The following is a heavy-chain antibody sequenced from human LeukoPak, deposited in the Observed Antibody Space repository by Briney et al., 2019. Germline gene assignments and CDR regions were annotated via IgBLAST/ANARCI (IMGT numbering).Heavy chain of an antibody. J-gene: IGHJ4*02. CDR1: GGSISSYY. V-gene: IGHV4-59*01. Sequence: PSETLSLTCTVSGGSISSYYWSWIRQPPGKGLEWIGYIYYSGSTNYNPSLKSRVTISVDTSKNQFSLKLSSVTAADTAVYYCARDRGLRGYSGYDYYFDYWGQGTLVTVSS. CDR3: ARDRGLRGYSGYDYYFDY. CDR2: IYYSGST. D-gene: IGHD5-12*01.